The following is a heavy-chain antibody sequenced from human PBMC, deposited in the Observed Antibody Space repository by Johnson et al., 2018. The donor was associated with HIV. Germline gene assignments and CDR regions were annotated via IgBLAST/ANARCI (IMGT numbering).Heavy chain of an antibody. J-gene: IGHJ3*02. Sequence: VQLVESGGGLVQPGGSLRLSCAASGFTVSSNYMSWVRQAPGKGLEWVSVIYSGGSTYYAASVQGRFTISRDNSKNTLYLQMNSLRAEDTAVYYCARDLSGSSTVLSDAFDIWGQGTMVTVSS. D-gene: IGHD1-26*01. CDR2: IYSGGST. CDR1: GFTVSSNY. CDR3: ARDLSGSSTVLSDAFDI. V-gene: IGHV3-66*02.